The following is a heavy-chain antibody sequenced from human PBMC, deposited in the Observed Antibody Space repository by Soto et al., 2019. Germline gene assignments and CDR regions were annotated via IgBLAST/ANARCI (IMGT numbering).Heavy chain of an antibody. CDR3: TRAYGAETFDF. CDR1: GYTFNNYD. CDR2: MNPNSGNT. D-gene: IGHD3-10*01. Sequence: GASVKVSCKASGYTFNNYDIHWVRQAPGHGLEWMGWMNPNSGNTGYAQNFRGRVTMTQNTAIGTAYMELSSLRPDDTATYYCTRAYGAETFDFWGQGTRVTVS. V-gene: IGHV1-8*02. J-gene: IGHJ5*01.